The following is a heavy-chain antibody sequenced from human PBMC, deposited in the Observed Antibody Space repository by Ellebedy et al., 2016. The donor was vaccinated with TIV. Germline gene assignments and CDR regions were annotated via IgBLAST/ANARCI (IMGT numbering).Heavy chain of an antibody. Sequence: SETLSLTCRVSGDSISSSSDYHWAWVRQPPGKGLEWIGSIYYTGRTFYNTSLMSRVTISVDTSKNQYSLKVTSVTATDTAVYYCARVLHGSQFEYWGQGTLVTVSS. CDR2: IYYTGRT. V-gene: IGHV4-39*01. D-gene: IGHD1-26*01. CDR3: ARVLHGSQFEY. CDR1: GDSISSSSDYH. J-gene: IGHJ4*02.